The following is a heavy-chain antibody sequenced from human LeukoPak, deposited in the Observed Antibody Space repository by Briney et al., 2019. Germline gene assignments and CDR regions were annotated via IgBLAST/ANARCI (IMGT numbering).Heavy chain of an antibody. V-gene: IGHV3-74*01. J-gene: IGHJ4*02. D-gene: IGHD1-26*01. CDR2: ITNDGSST. CDR1: GLTFSSHW. CDR3: ASSGTYRFDY. Sequence: GGSLRLSCAASGLTFSSHWMHWVRQAPGKGLVWVSRITNDGSSTTYADSVKGRFTISRDNAKNSLYLQMNSLRDEDTAVYYCASSGTYRFDYWGQGTLVTVSS.